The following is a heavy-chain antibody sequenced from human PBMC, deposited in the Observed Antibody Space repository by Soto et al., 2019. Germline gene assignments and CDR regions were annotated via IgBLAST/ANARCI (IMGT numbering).Heavy chain of an antibody. J-gene: IGHJ4*02. CDR1: GGSSSSSSYY. CDR3: ARVLRYFDWLLYNDY. Sequence: QLQLQESGPGLVKPSETLSLTCTVSGGSSSSSSYYWGWIRQPPEKGLEWIGSIYYSGSTYYNPSLKSRVTISVDTSKNQFSLKLSSVTAADTAVYYCARVLRYFDWLLYNDYWGQGTLVTVSS. D-gene: IGHD3-9*01. CDR2: IYYSGST. V-gene: IGHV4-39*01.